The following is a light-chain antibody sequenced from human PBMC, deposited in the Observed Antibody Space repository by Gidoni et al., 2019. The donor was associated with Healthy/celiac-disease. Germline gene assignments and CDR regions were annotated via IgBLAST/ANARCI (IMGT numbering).Light chain of an antibody. CDR2: AAS. Sequence: DIQMTQSPSSLSASVGDRVTITYRASQRISSYLNWYQQKPGKAPKLLIYAASSLQSGVPSRFSGSGSGTDFTLTISSRQPEDFATYYCQQSYSTPQLTFGGGTKVEIK. V-gene: IGKV1-39*01. CDR3: QQSYSTPQLT. J-gene: IGKJ4*01. CDR1: QRISSY.